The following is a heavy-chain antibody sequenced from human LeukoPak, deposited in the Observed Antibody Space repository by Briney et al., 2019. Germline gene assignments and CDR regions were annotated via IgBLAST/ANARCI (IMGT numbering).Heavy chain of an antibody. Sequence: ASVKVSCKASGYTFASSDINWMRQATGQGLEWMGWMNTNNGNTGYAQKFQGRVTMTRNTSISTAYMELSSLTSEDTAVYYCARAGGGSSWYSVLDYWGQGTLVTVSS. CDR2: MNTNNGNT. CDR3: ARAGGGSSWYSVLDY. J-gene: IGHJ4*02. D-gene: IGHD6-13*01. V-gene: IGHV1-8*01. CDR1: GYTFASSD.